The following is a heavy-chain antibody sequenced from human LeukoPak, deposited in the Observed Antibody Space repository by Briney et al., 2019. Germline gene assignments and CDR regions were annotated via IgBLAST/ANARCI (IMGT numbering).Heavy chain of an antibody. D-gene: IGHD3-22*01. CDR2: ISSSGSTI. CDR3: ASDLSMIPYY. V-gene: IGHV3-48*03. J-gene: IGHJ4*02. CDR1: GFTFSSYE. Sequence: PGGSLRLSCTASGFTFSSYEMNWVRQAPGKGLEWVSYISSSGSTIYYADSVKGRFTISRDNAKNSLYLQMNSLRAEDTAVYYCASDLSMIPYYWGQGTLSPSPQ.